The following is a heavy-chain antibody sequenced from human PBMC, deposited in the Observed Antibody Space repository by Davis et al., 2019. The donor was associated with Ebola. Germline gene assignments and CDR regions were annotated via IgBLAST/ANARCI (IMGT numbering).Heavy chain of an antibody. CDR1: GGSISSYY. J-gene: IGHJ3*02. V-gene: IGHV4-34*01. D-gene: IGHD3-22*01. CDR3: ARDSPYYYDSSGYYWNAFDI. Sequence: MPGGSLRLSCTVSGGSISSYYWSWIRQPPGKGLEWIGEINHSGSTNYNPSLKSRVTISVDTSKNQFSLKLSSVTAADTAVYYCARDSPYYYDSSGYYWNAFDIWGQGTMVTVSS. CDR2: INHSGST.